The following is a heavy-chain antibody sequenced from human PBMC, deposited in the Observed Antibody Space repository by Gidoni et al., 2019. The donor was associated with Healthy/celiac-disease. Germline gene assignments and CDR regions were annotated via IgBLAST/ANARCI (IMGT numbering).Heavy chain of an antibody. V-gene: IGHV3-30*04. Sequence: QVQLVESGGGVVQPGRSLRLSCAASGFTFSSYALHWVRQAPGKGLEWVAVISYDGSNKYYADSVKGRFTISRDNSKNTLYLQMNSLRAEDTAVYYCARESYCSSTSCPRRYAFDIWGQGTMVTVSS. CDR2: ISYDGSNK. D-gene: IGHD2-2*01. CDR3: ARESYCSSTSCPRRYAFDI. J-gene: IGHJ3*02. CDR1: GFTFSSYA.